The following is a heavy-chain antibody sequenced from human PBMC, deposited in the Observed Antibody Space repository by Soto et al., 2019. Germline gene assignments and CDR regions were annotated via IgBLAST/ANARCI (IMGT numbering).Heavy chain of an antibody. J-gene: IGHJ4*02. CDR3: AREMEITMVRGVAKFFDY. CDR1: GGSVVSGSYY. D-gene: IGHD3-10*01. V-gene: IGHV4-61*01. CDR2: IYYSGST. Sequence: SETLSLTCTVSGGSVVSGSYYWSCIRQRPWRGLEWIGYIYYSGSTNYNPSLKSRVTISVDTSKNQFSLKLSSVTAADTAVYYCAREMEITMVRGVAKFFDYWGQGTLVTVSS.